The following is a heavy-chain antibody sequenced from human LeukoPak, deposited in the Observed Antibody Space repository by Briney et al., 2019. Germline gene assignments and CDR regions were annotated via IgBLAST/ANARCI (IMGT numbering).Heavy chain of an antibody. V-gene: IGHV3-64*02. J-gene: IGHJ4*02. Sequence: GGSLRLSCAASGFTFTSYAMHWVRQAPGKGLEYVSAISNNAVRICYADSVKGRFTISRDNSKDTVYLQMGSLRPEDMAVYYCARDLSGGGLDYWGQGTLVTVPS. D-gene: IGHD3-10*01. CDR3: ARDLSGGGLDY. CDR2: ISNNAVRI. CDR1: GFTFTSYA.